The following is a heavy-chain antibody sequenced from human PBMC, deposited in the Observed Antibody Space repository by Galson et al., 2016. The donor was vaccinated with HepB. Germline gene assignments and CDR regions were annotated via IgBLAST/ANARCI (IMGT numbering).Heavy chain of an antibody. J-gene: IGHJ4*02. CDR2: IYWDGDE. D-gene: IGHD3-3*01. CDR3: AQRKLITTFGFLTDPALYCDF. Sequence: PALVKPTQTLTLTCTFSGFSLSTSGVGVGWIRQPPGKALERLALIYWDGDERYSPSLKTRLTITKDTYKNHVVLTMANVDPDDTATYYFAQRKLITTFGFLTDPALYCDFWGQGILVTVSS. V-gene: IGHV2-5*02. CDR1: GFSLSTSGVG.